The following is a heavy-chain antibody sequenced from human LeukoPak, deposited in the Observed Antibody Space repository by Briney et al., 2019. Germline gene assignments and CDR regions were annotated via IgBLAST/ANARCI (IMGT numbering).Heavy chain of an antibody. J-gene: IGHJ4*02. Sequence: GGSLRLSCAASGFTFSSYGMHWVRQAPGKGLEWVAFIRYDGSNKYYAGSVKGRFTISRDNSKNTLYLQMNSLRAEDTAVYYCAKATMVNFLDYWGQGTLVTVSS. D-gene: IGHD3-10*01. CDR3: AKATMVNFLDY. V-gene: IGHV3-30*02. CDR1: GFTFSSYG. CDR2: IRYDGSNK.